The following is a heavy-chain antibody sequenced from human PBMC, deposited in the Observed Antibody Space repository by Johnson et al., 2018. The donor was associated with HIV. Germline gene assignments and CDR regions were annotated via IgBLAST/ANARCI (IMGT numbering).Heavy chain of an antibody. CDR2: IYVGGNT. CDR3: ARGSGQWLAAGLIQGTAFDI. D-gene: IGHD6-19*01. J-gene: IGHJ3*02. CDR1: GFSVSGNY. V-gene: IGHV3-53*01. Sequence: VQLVESGGGLIQPGGSLRVSCAASGFSVSGNYMSWVRQAPGKGLEWVSSIYVGGNTYSADSVKGRFTISRDNSETTLYLQMNRLRAEDTAVYYWARGSGQWLAAGLIQGTAFDIWGQGTMVTVSS.